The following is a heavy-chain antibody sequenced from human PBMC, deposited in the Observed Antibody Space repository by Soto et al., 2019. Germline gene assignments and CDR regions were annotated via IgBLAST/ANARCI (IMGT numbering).Heavy chain of an antibody. D-gene: IGHD5-12*01. CDR2: INPNSGGT. CDR1: GYTFTVYY. CDR3: ASEFLYSGYDSLNTNWFDP. Sequence: ASVKVSCKASGYTFTVYYMHWVRQAPGQGLEWMGWINPNSGGTNYAQKFQGRVTMTRDTSISTAYLELSRLRSDDTAVYYCASEFLYSGYDSLNTNWFDPWGQGTLVTVSS. V-gene: IGHV1-2*02. J-gene: IGHJ5*02.